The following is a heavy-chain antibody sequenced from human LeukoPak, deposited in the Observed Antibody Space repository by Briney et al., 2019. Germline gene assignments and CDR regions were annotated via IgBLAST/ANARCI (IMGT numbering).Heavy chain of an antibody. CDR2: IYYSGST. Sequence: SETLSLTCTVSGDSINSGGYYWSWIRQYPGKGLEWVGHIYYSGSTYYNASLKSRLTLSVDTSRTQFSLKLTSLTAADTAMYYCARLPFTDGSRTVDYWGQGTLVTVSS. V-gene: IGHV4-31*03. CDR3: ARLPFTDGSRTVDY. J-gene: IGHJ4*02. CDR1: GDSINSGGYY. D-gene: IGHD2-2*01.